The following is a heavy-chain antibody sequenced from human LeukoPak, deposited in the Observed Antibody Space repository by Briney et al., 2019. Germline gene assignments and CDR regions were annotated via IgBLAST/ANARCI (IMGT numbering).Heavy chain of an antibody. CDR1: GGSFSGYY. V-gene: IGHV4-34*01. CDR3: ARGYCSSTSCYTSYNWFDP. Sequence: SETLSLTCAVYGGSFSGYYWSWIRQPPGKGLEWIGEINHSGSTNYNPSLKSRVTISVDTSKNQFSLKLSSVTAADTAVYYCARGYCSSTSCYTSYNWFDPWGQGTLVTVSS. D-gene: IGHD2-2*02. CDR2: INHSGST. J-gene: IGHJ5*02.